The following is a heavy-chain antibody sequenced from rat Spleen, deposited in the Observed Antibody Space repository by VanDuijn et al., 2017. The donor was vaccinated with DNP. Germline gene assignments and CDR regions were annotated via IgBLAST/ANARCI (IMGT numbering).Heavy chain of an antibody. D-gene: IGHD1-12*02. J-gene: IGHJ4*01. CDR2: ISYSGST. Sequence: EIQLQESGPGLVTPSQSLSLTCSVTGYTITSGYDWTWIRKFPGNKMEWMGYISYSGSTKSNPSLKSRVSITRDTSKNQFFLQLNSVTTEDSATYYCGRRIEYYFDGSYYYGAMDAWGQGTSVTVSS. CDR3: GRRIEYYFDGSYYYGAMDA. CDR1: GYTITSGY. V-gene: IGHV3-4*01.